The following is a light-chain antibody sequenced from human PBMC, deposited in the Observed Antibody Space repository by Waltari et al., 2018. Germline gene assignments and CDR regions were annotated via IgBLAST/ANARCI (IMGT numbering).Light chain of an antibody. J-gene: IGKJ1*01. CDR1: QNIITY. V-gene: IGKV1-39*01. CDR3: QQSYSTPRT. CDR2: GAS. Sequence: DIRLTQSPSSLSASVGDRVSITCRASQNIITYLNWYQHKPWKAPKLLIYGASTLQNGVPSRFSGFGSGTDFTLTLTGLQPGDIATYYCQQSYSTPRTFGQGTKVELK.